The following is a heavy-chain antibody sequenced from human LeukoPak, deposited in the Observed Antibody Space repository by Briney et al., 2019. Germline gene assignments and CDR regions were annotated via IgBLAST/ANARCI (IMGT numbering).Heavy chain of an antibody. D-gene: IGHD3-10*01. CDR2: ISSSSSTI. V-gene: IGHV3-48*02. Sequence: GGSLRLSCAASGFTFSSYSMNWVRQAPGKGLECLSYISSSSSTIYYADSVKGRFTISRDNAKNSLYLQMNSLRDEDTAVYYCARDRWNVLLWFGENVFDYWGQGTLVTVSS. J-gene: IGHJ4*02. CDR1: GFTFSSYS. CDR3: ARDRWNVLLWFGENVFDY.